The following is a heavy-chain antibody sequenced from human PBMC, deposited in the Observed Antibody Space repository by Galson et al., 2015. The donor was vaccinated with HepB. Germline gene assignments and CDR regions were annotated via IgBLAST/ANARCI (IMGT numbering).Heavy chain of an antibody. CDR1: GFTFSRYG. D-gene: IGHD6-6*01. V-gene: IGHV3-30*03. J-gene: IGHJ4*02. Sequence: SLRLSCAASGFTFSRYGMHWVRQAPGKGLEWVSVISYDGSNKYYADSVKGRFTISRDNSKNTLYLQMNSLRAEDTAVYYCARMGIAARPHIGPFDYWGPVTLVTVSS. CDR2: ISYDGSNK. CDR3: ARMGIAARPHIGPFDY.